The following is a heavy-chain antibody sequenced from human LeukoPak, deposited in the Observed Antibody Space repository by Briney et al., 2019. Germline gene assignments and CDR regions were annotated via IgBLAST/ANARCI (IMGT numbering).Heavy chain of an antibody. CDR2: ISYGGGTK. J-gene: IGHJ6*03. D-gene: IGHD2-15*01. Sequence: GGSLRLSCAASGFSFSDYYINWIRQAPGKGLEWVSYISYGGGTKHYADSVKGRFTVSRDNAKNSVILQINSLRDEDTAVYYCVRGGQCSGGRCYADYFYYYMDVWGKGTTVTVSS. CDR3: VRGGQCSGGRCYADYFYYYMDV. CDR1: GFSFSDYY. V-gene: IGHV3-11*04.